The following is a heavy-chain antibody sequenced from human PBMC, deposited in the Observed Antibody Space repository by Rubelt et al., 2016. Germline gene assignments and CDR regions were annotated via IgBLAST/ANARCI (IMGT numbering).Heavy chain of an antibody. CDR2: IYYSGST. CDR3: ERGPIHYERNAYLDD. Sequence: QVQLQESGPGLVKPSQTLSLTCTVSGGSISSGGYYWSWIRQHPGKGLEWIGYIYYSGSTYYNPSLKSRVTISVDTSKNQLSLRRRPVTSADTAVYYCERGPIHYERNAYLDDWGQGTLVSVSP. CDR1: GGSISSGGYY. V-gene: IGHV4-31*03. J-gene: IGHJ4*02. D-gene: IGHD3-16*01.